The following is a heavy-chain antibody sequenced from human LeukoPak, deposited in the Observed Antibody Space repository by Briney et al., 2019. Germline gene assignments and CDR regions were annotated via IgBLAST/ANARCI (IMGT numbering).Heavy chain of an antibody. J-gene: IGHJ4*02. Sequence: SETLSLTCTVSGGSISSYYWSWIRQPPGKGLEWIGYIYYSGSTNYNPSLKSRVTISVDTSKNQFSLKLSSVTAADAAVYYCTRNAAYCLDFWGQGTPVTVSS. D-gene: IGHD2-21*01. V-gene: IGHV4-59*01. CDR2: IYYSGST. CDR3: TRNAAYCLDF. CDR1: GGSISSYY.